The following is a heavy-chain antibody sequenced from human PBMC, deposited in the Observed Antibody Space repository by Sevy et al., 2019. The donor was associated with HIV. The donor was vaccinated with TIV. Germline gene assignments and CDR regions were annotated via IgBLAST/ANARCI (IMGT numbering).Heavy chain of an antibody. Sequence: GGSLRLSCAASGFTFSSYWMTWVRQAPGKRPEWVADIKPSGSEKKYVDSVKGRFTVSRDNAKNILYLQMNSLRVEDTAVYYCARNLHGDYVGYFDYWGQGTLVTVSS. V-gene: IGHV3-7*01. CDR3: ARNLHGDYVGYFDY. CDR1: GFTFSSYW. CDR2: IKPSGSEK. D-gene: IGHD4-17*01. J-gene: IGHJ4*02.